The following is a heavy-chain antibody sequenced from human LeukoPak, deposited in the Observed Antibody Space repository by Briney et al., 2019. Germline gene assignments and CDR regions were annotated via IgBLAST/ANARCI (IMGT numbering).Heavy chain of an antibody. Sequence: ASVKVSCKASGYTFTSYDINWERQATGQGLEWMGWMNPNSGNTGYAQKFQGRVTMTRNTSISTAYMELSSLRSEDTAVYYCARNRYQLLYTTYYYYYGMDVWGQGTTVTVSS. V-gene: IGHV1-8*01. CDR1: GYTFTSYD. CDR3: ARNRYQLLYTTYYYYYGMDV. D-gene: IGHD2-2*02. J-gene: IGHJ6*02. CDR2: MNPNSGNT.